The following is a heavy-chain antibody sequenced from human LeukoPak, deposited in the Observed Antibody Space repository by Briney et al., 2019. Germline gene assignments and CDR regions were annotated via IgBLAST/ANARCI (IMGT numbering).Heavy chain of an antibody. Sequence: GGSLRLSCAASGFTFSSYAMHWVRQAPGKGLEWVAVISYDGSNKYYADSVKGRFTISRDNSKNTLYLQMNSLRAEDTAVYYCARDVNYYDSSGYHGVHDYWGQGTLVTVSS. D-gene: IGHD3-22*01. CDR3: ARDVNYYDSSGYHGVHDY. J-gene: IGHJ4*02. V-gene: IGHV3-30-3*01. CDR1: GFTFSSYA. CDR2: ISYDGSNK.